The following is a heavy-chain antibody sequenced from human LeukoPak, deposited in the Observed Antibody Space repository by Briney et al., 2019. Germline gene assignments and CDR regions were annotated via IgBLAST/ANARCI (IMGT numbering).Heavy chain of an antibody. CDR3: AKEFQGIAVAGDFDN. CDR1: GFTFSSYG. CDR2: ISYDGSNK. V-gene: IGHV3-30*18. D-gene: IGHD6-19*01. J-gene: IGHJ4*02. Sequence: GRSLRLSCAASGFTFSSYGMHWVRQAPGKGLEWVAVISYDGSNKYYADSVKGRFTISRDNSKNTLYLQMNSLRAEDTAVYYCAKEFQGIAVAGDFDNWGQGTLVTVSS.